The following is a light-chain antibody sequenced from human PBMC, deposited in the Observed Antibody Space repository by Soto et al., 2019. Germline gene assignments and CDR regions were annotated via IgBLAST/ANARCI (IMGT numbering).Light chain of an antibody. J-gene: IGKJ5*01. Sequence: EILMTQSPSTLSVSPGERATLSCRTSQSVSSNLAWYQQKPGQAPRLLIYGASTRATGIPARLSGSASGTDFTLTINRLDPEDFAVYYCQLYGISPHFGQGTRLEIK. CDR2: GAS. V-gene: IGKV3-15*01. CDR3: QLYGISPH. CDR1: QSVSSN.